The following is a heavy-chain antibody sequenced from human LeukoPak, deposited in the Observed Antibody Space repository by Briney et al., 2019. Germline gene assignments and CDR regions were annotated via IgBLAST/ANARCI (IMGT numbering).Heavy chain of an antibody. D-gene: IGHD1-14*01. V-gene: IGHV4-59*01. CDR2: MSYSENT. CDR1: GGSISGYY. J-gene: IGHJ4*02. CDR3: ARLHQTGSTDY. Sequence: SETLSLTCTVSGGSISGYYWSWIRQPPGKGLEWIGHMSYSENTNYNPSLKSRVTMSVDTSKNQFSLELNSVTAADTAVYYCARLHQTGSTDYWGQGTLVTVSS.